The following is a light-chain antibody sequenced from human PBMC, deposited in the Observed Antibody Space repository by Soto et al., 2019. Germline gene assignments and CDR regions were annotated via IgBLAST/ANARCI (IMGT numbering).Light chain of an antibody. Sequence: EIVLTQSPATLSLTPGERATLSCRASQSVSSYLAWYQQKPGQAPRLLIYDASNRATGIPARFSGSGSGTDSSLTISSLEPEDFAVYYCKHRSNWPRAFGGGTKV. V-gene: IGKV3-11*01. CDR1: QSVSSY. CDR2: DAS. J-gene: IGKJ4*01. CDR3: KHRSNWPRA.